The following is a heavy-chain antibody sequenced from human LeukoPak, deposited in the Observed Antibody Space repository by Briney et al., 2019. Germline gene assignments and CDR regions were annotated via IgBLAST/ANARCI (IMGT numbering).Heavy chain of an antibody. CDR2: ISYDGSNK. J-gene: IGHJ5*02. CDR3: GKERAARLNWRSGGAGFVP. V-gene: IGHV3-30*18. CDR1: GFTFSSYG. Sequence: PGRSLRLSCAASGFTFSSYGMHWVRQAPGKGLEWVAVISYDGSNKYYADSVKGRFTISRDNSKNTLYLQMNSLRAEDTAVYYCGKERAARLNWRSGGAGFVPGGQGTLGTVSS. D-gene: IGHD1-1*01.